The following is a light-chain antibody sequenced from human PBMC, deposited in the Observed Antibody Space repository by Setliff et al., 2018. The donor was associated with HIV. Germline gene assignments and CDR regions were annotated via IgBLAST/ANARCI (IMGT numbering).Light chain of an antibody. V-gene: IGLV3-21*03. CDR3: QVWDSSSDHHV. CDR2: DDN. Sequence: ELTQAPSVSVAPGKTARITCGGNNIGSNSVHWYQQKPGQAPVLVVYDDNDRPSGIPARFSGSNSGNTATLTISRVEAGDEADYYCQVWDSSSDHHVFGTGTKVTVL. J-gene: IGLJ1*01. CDR1: NIGSNS.